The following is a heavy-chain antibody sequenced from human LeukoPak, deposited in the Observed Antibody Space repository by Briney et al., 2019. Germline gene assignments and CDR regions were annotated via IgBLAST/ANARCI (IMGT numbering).Heavy chain of an antibody. V-gene: IGHV3-23*01. Sequence: GGSLRLSCAASGFTFSSYSMSWVRQAPGKGLEWVSAITATSSSTHDADSVKGRFTISRDNSKNTLYLQMNSLRAEDTAVYYCAKSSPPPLRYWGQGTLVTVSS. CDR1: GFTFSSYS. J-gene: IGHJ4*02. CDR3: AKSSPPPLRY. CDR2: ITATSSST.